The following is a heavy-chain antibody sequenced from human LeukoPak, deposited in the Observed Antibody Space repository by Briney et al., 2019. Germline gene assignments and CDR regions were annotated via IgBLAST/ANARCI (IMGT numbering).Heavy chain of an antibody. V-gene: IGHV4-59*01. CDR2: IYYSGST. D-gene: IGHD4-17*01. J-gene: IGHJ4*02. Sequence: SETLSLTCTVSGGSISSYYWSWIRQPPGKGLEWIGYIYYSGSTNYNPSLKSRVTVSVDTSKNQFSLKLSFVTAADTAVYYCARAMTTAAPADYWGQGTLVTVSS. CDR1: GGSISSYY. CDR3: ARAMTTAAPADY.